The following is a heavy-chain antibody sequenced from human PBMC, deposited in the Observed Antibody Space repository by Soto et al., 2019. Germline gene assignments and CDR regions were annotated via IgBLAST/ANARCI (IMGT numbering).Heavy chain of an antibody. Sequence: GGSLRLSCAASGFTFSSYSMNWVRQAPGKGLEWVSSISSSSSYIYYADSVKGRFTISRDNAKNSLYLQMNSLRAEDTAVYYCARDILTGYYEFDYWGQGTLVTVSS. CDR1: GFTFSSYS. V-gene: IGHV3-21*01. D-gene: IGHD3-9*01. CDR2: ISSSSSYI. J-gene: IGHJ4*02. CDR3: ARDILTGYYEFDY.